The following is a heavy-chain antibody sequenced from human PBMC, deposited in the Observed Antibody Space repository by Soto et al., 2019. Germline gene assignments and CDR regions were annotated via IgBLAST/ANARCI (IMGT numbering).Heavy chain of an antibody. D-gene: IGHD4-4*01. CDR2: INAGNGNT. J-gene: IGHJ6*02. V-gene: IGHV1-3*01. CDR1: GYTFTSYA. CDR3: AGATVTTYYYGMDV. Sequence: QVQLVQSGAEVKKPGASVKVSCKASGYTFTSYAMHWVRQAPGQRLEWMGWINAGNGNTKYSQKFQGRVTITRDTSASTAYMELSSLRSEDTAVYYCAGATVTTYYYGMDVWGQGTTVTVSS.